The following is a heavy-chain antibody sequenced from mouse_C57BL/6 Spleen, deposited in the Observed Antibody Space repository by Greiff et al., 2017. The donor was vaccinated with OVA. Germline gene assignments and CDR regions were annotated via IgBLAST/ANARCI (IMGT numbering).Heavy chain of an antibody. CDR2: ISNGGGST. J-gene: IGHJ1*03. CDR3: ARHNLGNWYFDV. V-gene: IGHV5-12*01. CDR1: GFTFSDYY. Sequence: DVMLVESGGGLVQPGGSLKLSCAASGFTFSDYYMYWVRQTPEKRLEWVAYISNGGGSTYYPDTVKGRFTISRDNAKNTLYLQMSRLKSEDTAMYYCARHNLGNWYFDVWGTGTTVTVSS. D-gene: IGHD4-1*01.